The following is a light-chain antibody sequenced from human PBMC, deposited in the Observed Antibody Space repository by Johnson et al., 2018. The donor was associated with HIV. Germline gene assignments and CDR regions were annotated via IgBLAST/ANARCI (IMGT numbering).Light chain of an antibody. J-gene: IGLJ1*01. V-gene: IGLV1-51*01. Sequence: QSVLTQPPSVSAAPGQKVTISCFGSDSNIGNNYVSWYQQLPGTAPKLLIYDNDKRPSGIPDRFSGSKSGTSATLGITGLQTGDEADYYCGTWDSGLSGGLYLFGPGTKVTVL. CDR2: DND. CDR1: DSNIGNNY. CDR3: GTWDSGLSGGLYL.